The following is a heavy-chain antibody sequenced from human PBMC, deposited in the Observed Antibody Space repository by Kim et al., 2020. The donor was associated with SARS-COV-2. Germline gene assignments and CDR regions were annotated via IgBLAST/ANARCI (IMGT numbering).Heavy chain of an antibody. CDR2: INAGNGNT. CDR3: ALGLTTVTFWLDP. V-gene: IGHV1-3*01. D-gene: IGHD4-17*01. Sequence: ASVKVSCKASGYTFTNYAMHWVRQAPGQRLEWMGWINAGNGNTKYSQKFQGRVTITRDTSASTAYMELSSLRSEDTAVYYCALGLTTVTFWLDPWGQGTLVTVSS. CDR1: GYTFTNYA. J-gene: IGHJ5*02.